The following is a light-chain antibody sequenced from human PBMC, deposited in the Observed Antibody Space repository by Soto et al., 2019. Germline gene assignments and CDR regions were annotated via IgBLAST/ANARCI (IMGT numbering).Light chain of an antibody. V-gene: IGLV2-14*01. J-gene: IGLJ3*02. CDR3: ISYKSSSCGV. CDR2: EVS. CDR1: SSDVGGYNY. Sequence: QSALTQPASVSGSPGQSITISCTGTSSDVGGYNYVSWYQQHPGKAPKLMIYEVSNRPSGVSNRLSGSKSGNTASLTISGLQPGDGAVYCYISYKSSSCGVFGGGT.